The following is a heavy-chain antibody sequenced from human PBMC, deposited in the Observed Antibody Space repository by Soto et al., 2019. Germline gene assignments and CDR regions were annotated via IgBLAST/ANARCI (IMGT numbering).Heavy chain of an antibody. Sequence: GASVKVSCKASGYTFTIYGSSWVRQAPGQGLERMGWISAYNGNTNYAQKLQGRVTMTTDTSTSTAYMELRSLRSDDTAVYYCARDSGALDPPYYYYYGMDVWGQGTTVTVSS. J-gene: IGHJ6*02. CDR2: ISAYNGNT. CDR1: GYTFTIYG. V-gene: IGHV1-18*01. CDR3: ARDSGALDPPYYYYYGMDV. D-gene: IGHD3-10*01.